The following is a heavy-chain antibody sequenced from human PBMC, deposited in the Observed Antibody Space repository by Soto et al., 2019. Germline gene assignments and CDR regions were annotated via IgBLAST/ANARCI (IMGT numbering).Heavy chain of an antibody. CDR3: ASSYYYDSSGYYSVVD. J-gene: IGHJ4*02. V-gene: IGHV1-46*01. D-gene: IGHD3-22*01. CDR2: INPSGGST. CDR1: GYTFTSYY. Sequence: ASVKVSCKASGYTFTSYYMHWVRQAPGQGLEWMGIINPSGGSTSYAQKFQGRVTMTRDTSTSTVYMELSSLRSEDTAVYYCASSYYYDSSGYYSVVDWGQGTLVTAPQ.